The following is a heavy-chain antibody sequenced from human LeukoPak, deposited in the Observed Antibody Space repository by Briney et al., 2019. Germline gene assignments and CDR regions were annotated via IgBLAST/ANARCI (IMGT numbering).Heavy chain of an antibody. J-gene: IGHJ4*02. V-gene: IGHV3-74*01. CDR2: INSDGSSA. CDR3: AGWYSSSWYYFDY. CDR1: GFTFNNYG. Sequence: GGSLRLSCAASGFTFNNYGMFWVRQAPGKGLVWVSHINSDGSSAFYADSVKGRFTISRDNAKNTLYLQMNSLSAEDTAVYYCAGWYSSSWYYFDYWGQGTLVTVSS. D-gene: IGHD6-13*01.